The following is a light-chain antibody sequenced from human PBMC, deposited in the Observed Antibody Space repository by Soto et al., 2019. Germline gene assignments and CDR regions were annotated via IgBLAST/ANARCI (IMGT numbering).Light chain of an antibody. V-gene: IGLV2-11*01. J-gene: IGLJ3*02. CDR3: CSYAGNSLWV. Sequence: QSVLTQPRSVSGSPGQSVTISCTGTSSDVGGYNYVSWYQQHPGKAPKLVIYDVSKWPSGVPDRLSGSKSGNTASLTISRLQAEDEADYYCCSYAGNSLWVFGGGTKVTVL. CDR2: DVS. CDR1: SSDVGGYNY.